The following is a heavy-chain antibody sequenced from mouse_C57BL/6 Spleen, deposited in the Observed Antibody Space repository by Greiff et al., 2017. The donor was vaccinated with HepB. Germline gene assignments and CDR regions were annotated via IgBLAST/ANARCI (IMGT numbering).Heavy chain of an antibody. CDR1: GYTFTSYG. CDR2: IYPRSGNT. J-gene: IGHJ4*01. V-gene: IGHV1-81*01. D-gene: IGHD4-1*01. Sequence: VQVVESGAELARPGASVKLSCKASGYTFTSYGISWVKQRTGQGLEWIGEIYPRSGNTYYNEKFKGKATLTADKSSSTAYMELRSLTSEDSAVYFCARGNWDDYAMDYWGQGTSVTVSS. CDR3: ARGNWDDYAMDY.